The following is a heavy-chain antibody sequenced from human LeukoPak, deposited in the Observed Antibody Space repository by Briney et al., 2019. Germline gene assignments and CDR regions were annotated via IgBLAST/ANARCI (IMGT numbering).Heavy chain of an antibody. Sequence: SSETLSLTCAVYGGSFSGYYWSWIRQPPGKGLEWIGSIYYSGSTYYNPSLKSRVTVSVDTSKNQFSLKLSSVTAADTAVYYCARSPRIAVAGTGGYFDYWGQGTLVTVSS. V-gene: IGHV4-34*01. CDR3: ARSPRIAVAGTGGYFDY. CDR1: GGSFSGYY. CDR2: IYYSGST. J-gene: IGHJ4*02. D-gene: IGHD6-19*01.